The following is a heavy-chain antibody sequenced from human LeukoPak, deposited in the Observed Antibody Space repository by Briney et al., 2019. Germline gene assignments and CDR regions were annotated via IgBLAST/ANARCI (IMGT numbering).Heavy chain of an antibody. CDR2: ISSSSSTI. CDR3: ARGTGLSGSYYAFDY. D-gene: IGHD1-26*01. CDR1: GFTFNSYN. J-gene: IGHJ4*02. Sequence: PGGSLRLSCAASGFTFNSYNMNWVRQAPGKGLEWVSYISSSSSTIYYADSVKGRITISRDNAKNSPYLQMNSLRAEDTAVYYCARGTGLSGSYYAFDYWGQGTLVTVSS. V-gene: IGHV3-48*04.